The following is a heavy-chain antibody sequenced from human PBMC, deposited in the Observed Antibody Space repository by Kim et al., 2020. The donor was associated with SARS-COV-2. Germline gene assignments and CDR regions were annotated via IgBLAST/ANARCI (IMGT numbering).Heavy chain of an antibody. D-gene: IGHD4-17*01. V-gene: IGHV4-39*01. CDR2: IYYSGST. J-gene: IGHJ4*02. CDR3: ARLPAPYGDYVQGMTYDY. CDR1: GGSISSSSYY. Sequence: SETLSLTCTVSGGSISSSSYYWGWIRQPPGKGLEWIGSIYYSGSTYYNPSLKSRVTISVDTSKNQFSLKLSSVTAADTAVYYCARLPAPYGDYVQGMTYDYWGRGTLVTVSS.